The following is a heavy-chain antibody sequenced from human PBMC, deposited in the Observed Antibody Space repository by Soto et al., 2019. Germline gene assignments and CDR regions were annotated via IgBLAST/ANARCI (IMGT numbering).Heavy chain of an antibody. CDR3: ERLRAIGSATYPFDY. J-gene: IGHJ4*02. D-gene: IGHD3-10*01. Sequence: PGESLKISCQVSGYNFPSYWISWVRQLPGKGLEWMGRIDPTDSFTNYSPSFQGQVTMSVDTSTSIAYLHWTTLTASDTAIYYCERLRAIGSATYPFDYWGPGPLVTVSS. CDR2: IDPTDSFT. V-gene: IGHV5-10-1*01. CDR1: GYNFPSYW.